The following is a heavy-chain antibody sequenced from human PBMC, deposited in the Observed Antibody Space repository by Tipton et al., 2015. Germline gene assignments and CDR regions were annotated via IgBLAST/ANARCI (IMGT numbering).Heavy chain of an antibody. CDR3: ARWPYYGSAIYYANWFDP. J-gene: IGHJ5*02. D-gene: IGHD3-10*01. CDR2: IIPIFGPA. V-gene: IGHV1-69*01. CDR1: GGTFSSYG. Sequence: QSGAEVKKPGSSVKVSCKASGGTFSSYGMSWVRQAPGQGLEWMGGIIPIFGPANYAQKFQGRVTITADESTSTAYMDLSSLRSEDTAVYYCARWPYYGSAIYYANWFDPWGQGTLVTVSS.